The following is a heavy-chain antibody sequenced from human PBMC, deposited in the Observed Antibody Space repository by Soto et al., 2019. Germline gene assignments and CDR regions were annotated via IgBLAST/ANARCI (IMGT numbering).Heavy chain of an antibody. CDR3: AKDSTVTTSLYFYYYGFDV. D-gene: IGHD4-17*01. CDR1: GFTFSSYG. CDR2: MWYDGSNK. V-gene: IGHV3-33*06. Sequence: GGSLRLSCAASGFTFSSYGMHWVRQAPGKGLEWVAVMWYDGSNKYFADSVKGRFIISRDNSNSTLYLQMDSLRGEDTAVYYCAKDSTVTTSLYFYYYGFDVWGQGTTVTVSS. J-gene: IGHJ6*02.